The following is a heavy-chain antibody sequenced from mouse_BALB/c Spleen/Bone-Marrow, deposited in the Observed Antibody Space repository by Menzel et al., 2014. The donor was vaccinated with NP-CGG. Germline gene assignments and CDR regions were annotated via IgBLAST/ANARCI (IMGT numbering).Heavy chain of an antibody. V-gene: IGHV1-69*02. D-gene: IGHD1-1*01. CDR1: GYTFTSYW. J-gene: IGHJ2*01. CDR3: ARREYYGSSYLYFDY. CDR2: IDPSDSYT. Sequence: VQLQESGAELVKPGASVKLSCKASGYTFTSYWMHWVKQRPGQGLEWIGEIDPSDSYTNHNQKFKGKATLTVDKSSSTAYMQLSSLTSEDSAVYYCARREYYGSSYLYFDYWGQGTTLTVSS.